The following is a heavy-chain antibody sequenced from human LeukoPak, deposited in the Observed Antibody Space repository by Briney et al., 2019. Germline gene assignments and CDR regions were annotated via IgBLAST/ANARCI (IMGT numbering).Heavy chain of an antibody. CDR2: INPSGGST. V-gene: IGHV1-46*01. CDR1: GYTFTSYY. J-gene: IGHJ1*01. Sequence: ASVKVSCKASGYTFTSYYMHWVRQAPGQGLKWMGIINPSGGSTSYAQKFQGRVTMTRDTSTSTVYMELSSLRSEDTAVYYCARDWGSSDIVVVPAAPTHWGQGTLVTVSS. CDR3: ARDWGSSDIVVVPAAPTH. D-gene: IGHD2-2*01.